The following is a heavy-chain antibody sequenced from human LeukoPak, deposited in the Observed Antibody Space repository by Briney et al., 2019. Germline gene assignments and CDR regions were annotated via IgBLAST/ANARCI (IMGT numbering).Heavy chain of an antibody. CDR1: GFTFSSYS. CDR3: ARDAENFYSSSWYIWFDP. J-gene: IGHJ5*02. CDR2: ISSSSSTI. Sequence: GGSLRLSCAASGFTFSSYSMNWVRQAPGKGLEWVSYISSSSSTIYYADSVKGRFTISRDNAKNSLYLQMNSLRAEDTAVYYCARDAENFYSSSWYIWFDPWGQGTLVTVSS. V-gene: IGHV3-48*01. D-gene: IGHD6-13*01.